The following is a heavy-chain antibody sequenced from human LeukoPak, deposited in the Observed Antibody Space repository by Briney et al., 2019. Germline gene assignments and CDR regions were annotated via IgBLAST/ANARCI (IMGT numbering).Heavy chain of an antibody. J-gene: IGHJ1*01. V-gene: IGHV3-74*01. CDR1: GFTFSSYW. Sequence: PGGSLRLSCAASGFTFSSYWMHWVRQAPGKGLVWVSRISSDGTSTSYADSVKGRFTISRDNAKNTLYLQMNSLRAEDTAVYHCAGGYRYFHHWGQGTLVTVSS. D-gene: IGHD1-1*01. CDR3: AGGYRYFHH. CDR2: ISSDGTST.